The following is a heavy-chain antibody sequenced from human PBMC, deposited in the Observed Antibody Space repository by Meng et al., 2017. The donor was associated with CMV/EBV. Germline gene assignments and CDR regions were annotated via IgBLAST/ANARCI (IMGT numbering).Heavy chain of an antibody. D-gene: IGHD2-21*01. J-gene: IGHJ4*02. Sequence: SGATLVNPTQTLTLTCSFSRFSLSTNGVRVSWIRQPPGKALEWLERIDWDGDNFYSKSLKTRLTMYKGTSKNQVVLTMSHMDPEDTATYYCARIRRGGDWIFDYWGQGILVTVSS. CDR2: IDWDGDN. V-gene: IGHV2-70D*14. CDR3: ARIRRGGDWIFDY. CDR1: RFSLSTNGVR.